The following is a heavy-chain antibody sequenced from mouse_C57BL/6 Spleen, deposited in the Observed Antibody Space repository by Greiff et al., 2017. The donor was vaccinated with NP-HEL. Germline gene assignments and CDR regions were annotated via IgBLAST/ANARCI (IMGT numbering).Heavy chain of an antibody. J-gene: IGHJ1*03. D-gene: IGHD1-1*01. V-gene: IGHV1-66*01. Sequence: QVQLQQSGPELVKPGASVKISCKASGYSFTSYYIHWVKQRPGQGLEWIGWIYPGSGNTKYNEKFKGKATLTADTSSSTAYMQLSSLTSEDSAVYYCARSITTVVASHWYFDVWGTGTTVTVSS. CDR1: GYSFTSYY. CDR3: ARSITTVVASHWYFDV. CDR2: IYPGSGNT.